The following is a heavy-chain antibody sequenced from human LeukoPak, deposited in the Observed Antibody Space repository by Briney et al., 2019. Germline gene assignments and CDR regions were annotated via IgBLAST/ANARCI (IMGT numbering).Heavy chain of an antibody. CDR1: GGTFSSYA. Sequence: AASVKVSCKASGGTFSSYAISWVRQAPGQGLEWMGGIIPIFGTANYAQKFQGRVTITADESTSTAYMELSSLRSEDTAVYYCAREWSIAAGFDYWGQGTLVTVSS. J-gene: IGHJ4*02. CDR2: IIPIFGTA. CDR3: AREWSIAAGFDY. D-gene: IGHD6-13*01. V-gene: IGHV1-69*01.